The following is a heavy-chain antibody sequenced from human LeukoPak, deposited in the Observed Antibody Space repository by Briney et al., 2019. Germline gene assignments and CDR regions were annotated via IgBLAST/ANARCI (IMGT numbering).Heavy chain of an antibody. CDR2: IYYSGST. CDR3: AREGSSGEYYYYGMDV. J-gene: IGHJ6*02. D-gene: IGHD6-6*01. V-gene: IGHV4-59*12. Sequence: PSETLSLTRTVSGGSISSYYWSWIRQPPGKGLEWIGYIYYSGSTNYNPSLKSRVTISVDTSKNQFSLKLSSVTAADTAVYYCAREGSSGEYYYYGMDVWGQGTTVTVSS. CDR1: GGSISSYY.